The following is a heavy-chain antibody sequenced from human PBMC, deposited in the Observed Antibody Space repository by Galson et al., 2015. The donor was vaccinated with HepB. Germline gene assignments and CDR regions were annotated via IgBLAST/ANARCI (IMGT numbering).Heavy chain of an antibody. Sequence: SCKASGGTFSSYAISWVRQAPGQGLEWMGGIIPIFGTANYAQKFQGGVTITADESTSTAYMELSSLRSEDTAVYYCARAGDIVVANGRGYFQHWGQGTLVAVSS. CDR2: IIPIFGTA. CDR3: ARAGDIVVANGRGYFQH. V-gene: IGHV1-69*01. CDR1: GGTFSSYA. D-gene: IGHD2-2*01. J-gene: IGHJ1*01.